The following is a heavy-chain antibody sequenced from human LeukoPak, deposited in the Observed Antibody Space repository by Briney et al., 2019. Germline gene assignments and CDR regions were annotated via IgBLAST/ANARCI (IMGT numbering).Heavy chain of an antibody. J-gene: IGHJ4*02. Sequence: SETLSLTCTVSGDSMSPHYWNWMRQTPEKGLEWIGYVFHTGNTVYNPSLRSRVAISVDTSKNQFSLKLTSVTAADTAVYFCARRPFPYFFDYWGRGTLVTVSS. CDR3: ARRPFPYFFDY. V-gene: IGHV4-59*08. CDR1: GDSMSPHY. CDR2: VFHTGNT.